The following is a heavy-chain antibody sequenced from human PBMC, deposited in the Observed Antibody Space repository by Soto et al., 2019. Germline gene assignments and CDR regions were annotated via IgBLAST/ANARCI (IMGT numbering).Heavy chain of an antibody. CDR2: IYYSGST. CDR3: ARDQRRGSGWYSYWYFDL. Sequence: QVQLQESGPGLVKPSETLSLTCTVSGGSISSYYWSWIRQPPGKGLEWIGYIYYSGSTNYNPSLKSRVTISVDTSKNQFSLKLSSVTAADTAVYYCARDQRRGSGWYSYWYFDLWGRGTLVTVSS. J-gene: IGHJ2*01. V-gene: IGHV4-59*01. CDR1: GGSISSYY. D-gene: IGHD6-19*01.